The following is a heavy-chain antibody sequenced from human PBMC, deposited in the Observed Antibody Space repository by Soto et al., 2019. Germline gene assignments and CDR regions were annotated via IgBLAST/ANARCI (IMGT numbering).Heavy chain of an antibody. Sequence: QVQLVESGGGVVQPGRSLRLSCAASGFTFSSYAMHWVRQAPGKGLEWVAVISYDGSNKYYADSVKGRFTISRDNSKNTLDLQMNSLRAEDTAVYYCARADVVVTANYSFDYGGQGTLVTVSS. CDR3: ARADVVVTANYSFDY. D-gene: IGHD2-21*02. J-gene: IGHJ4*02. CDR2: ISYDGSNK. V-gene: IGHV3-30-3*01. CDR1: GFTFSSYA.